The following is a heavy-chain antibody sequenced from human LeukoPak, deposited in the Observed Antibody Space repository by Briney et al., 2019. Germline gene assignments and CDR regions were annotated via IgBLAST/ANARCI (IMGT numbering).Heavy chain of an antibody. CDR1: GFTFTDSW. V-gene: IGHV3-7*04. CDR2: IKPDGTEK. D-gene: IGHD3-16*02. CDR3: ARVRYGNYFDY. J-gene: IGHJ4*02. Sequence: GGSLRLSCAASGFTFTDSWMSWVRQPPGKGLEWVVNIKPDGTEKYYVDSLKGRFAVSRDNAKNSLYLQMSSLRAEDTAVYYCARVRYGNYFDYWGQGTLVTVSS.